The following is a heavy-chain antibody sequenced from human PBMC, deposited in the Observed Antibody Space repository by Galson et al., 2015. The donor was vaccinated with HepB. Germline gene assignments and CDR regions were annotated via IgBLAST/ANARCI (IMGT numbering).Heavy chain of an antibody. CDR1: GFTISTYW. V-gene: IGHV3-7*03. J-gene: IGHJ4*02. CDR3: ASSRWFRYLDY. D-gene: IGHD6-13*01. Sequence: SLRLSCAASGFTISTYWMTWVRQAPGKGLEWVANIKQDGSEKYYVDSVEGRFSISRDNAKNSLYLQMDSLRADDTAVYYCASSRWFRYLDYWGQGTLVTVSS. CDR2: IKQDGSEK.